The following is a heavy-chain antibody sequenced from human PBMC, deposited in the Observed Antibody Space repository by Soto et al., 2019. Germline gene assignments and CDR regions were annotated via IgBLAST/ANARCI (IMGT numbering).Heavy chain of an antibody. CDR2: LYSGGAT. V-gene: IGHV3-53*04. CDR3: LRGRYGSQIH. CDR1: GFIVSNNY. J-gene: IGHJ4*02. D-gene: IGHD3-10*01. Sequence: EVRLVESGGGLVQPGGSLRLSCAASGFIVSNNYMTWVRQAPGKGLEWVSLLYSGGATHYAASVKGRFTISSHSSQNTLFIQMNSLRTEDTATYYCLRGRYGSQIHWGQGTKVTVSS.